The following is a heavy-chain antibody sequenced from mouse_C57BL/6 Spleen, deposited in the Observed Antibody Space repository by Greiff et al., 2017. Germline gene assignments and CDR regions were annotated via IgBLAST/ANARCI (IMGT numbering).Heavy chain of an antibody. D-gene: IGHD2-1*01. Sequence: LEESGAELVRPGTSVKVSCKASGYAFTNYLIEWVKQRPGQGLEWIGVINPGSGGTNYNEKFKGKATLTADKSSSTAYMQLSSLTSEDSAVYFCARSDGNLFDYWGQGTTLTVSS. V-gene: IGHV1-54*01. J-gene: IGHJ2*01. CDR1: GYAFTNYL. CDR3: ARSDGNLFDY. CDR2: INPGSGGT.